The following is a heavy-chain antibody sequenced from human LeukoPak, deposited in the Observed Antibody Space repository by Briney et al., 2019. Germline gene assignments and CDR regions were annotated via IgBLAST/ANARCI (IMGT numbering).Heavy chain of an antibody. CDR1: GFTFSSYA. D-gene: IGHD1-7*01. J-gene: IGHJ6*02. CDR2: ISGSGGST. V-gene: IGHV3-23*01. CDR3: AKTGTPSYYYYGMDV. Sequence: PGGSLRLSCAASGFTFSSYAMSWVRQAPGKGLEWVSAISGSGGSTYYADFVKGRFTISRDNSKNTLYLQMNSLRAEDTAVYYCAKTGTPSYYYYGMDVWGQGTTVTVSS.